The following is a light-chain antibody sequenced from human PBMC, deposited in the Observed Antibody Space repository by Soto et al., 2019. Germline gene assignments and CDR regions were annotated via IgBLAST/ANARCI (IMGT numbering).Light chain of an antibody. CDR1: QGIRND. Sequence: AIQMTQSPSSLSASVGDRVTITCRASQGIRNDLGWYPQKPGKATNLMIYATSSLQGGVPSRFSGSGSGTDFTLTISSLQPEDSAVYYGQQYESSPLTFGGGTKVDIK. CDR3: QQYESSPLT. V-gene: IGKV1-6*01. J-gene: IGKJ4*01. CDR2: ATS.